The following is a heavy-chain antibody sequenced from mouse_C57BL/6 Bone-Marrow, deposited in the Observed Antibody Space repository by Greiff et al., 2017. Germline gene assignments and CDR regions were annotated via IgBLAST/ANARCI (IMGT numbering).Heavy chain of an antibody. CDR3: ARSGDYDAGYYFDY. V-gene: IGHV1-80*01. Sequence: QVQLKQSGAELVKPGASVKISCKASGYAFSSYWMNWVKQRPGKGLEWIGQIYPGDGDTNYNGKFKGKATLTADKSSSTAYMQLSSLTSEDSAVYFCARSGDYDAGYYFDYWGQGTTLTVSS. CDR2: IYPGDGDT. J-gene: IGHJ2*01. D-gene: IGHD2-4*01. CDR1: GYAFSSYW.